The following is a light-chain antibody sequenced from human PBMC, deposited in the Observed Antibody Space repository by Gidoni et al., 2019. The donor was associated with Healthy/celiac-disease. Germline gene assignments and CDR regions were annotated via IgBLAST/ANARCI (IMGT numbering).Light chain of an antibody. CDR2: GAS. J-gene: IGKJ2*01. CDR3: QQYSSSPYT. V-gene: IGKV3-20*01. CDR1: QSVSSSY. Sequence: VLTQSPRTLSLSPGERATLSCRARQSVSSSYLAWYQQKPGQAPRLLIYGASSRATGIPDRFSGSGSGTDFTLTISRLEPEDFAVYYCQQYSSSPYTFGQGTKLEIK.